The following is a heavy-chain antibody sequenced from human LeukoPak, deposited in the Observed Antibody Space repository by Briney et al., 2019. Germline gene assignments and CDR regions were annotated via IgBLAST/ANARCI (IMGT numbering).Heavy chain of an antibody. J-gene: IGHJ5*02. CDR2: INHSGST. Sequence: SETLSLTCAVYGGSFSGYYWSWIRQPPGKGLEWIGEINHSGSTNYNPSLKSRVTISVDTSKNQFSLKLSSVTAADTAVYYCARGRRYDFWSGYTRINWFDPWGQGTLVTVSP. D-gene: IGHD3-3*01. V-gene: IGHV4-34*01. CDR1: GGSFSGYY. CDR3: ARGRRYDFWSGYTRINWFDP.